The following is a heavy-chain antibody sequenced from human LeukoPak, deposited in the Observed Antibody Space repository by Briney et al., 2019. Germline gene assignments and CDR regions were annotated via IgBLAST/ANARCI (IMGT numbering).Heavy chain of an antibody. CDR1: GFSFSSYG. CDR3: ARKAQYNGHYPLDY. J-gene: IGHJ4*02. CDR2: ISRSGVST. V-gene: IGHV3-23*01. Sequence: GGSLRLSCVVSGFSFSSYGMSWVRQAPGKGLEWVSGISRSGVSTYYADPVKGRFTISRDNSNNTLNLQMNSLRDEDTAVYFCARKAQYNGHYPLDYWGQGTLVTVSS. D-gene: IGHD1-7*01.